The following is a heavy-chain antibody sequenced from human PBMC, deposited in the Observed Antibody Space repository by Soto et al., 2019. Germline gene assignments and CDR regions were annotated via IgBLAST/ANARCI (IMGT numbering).Heavy chain of an antibody. CDR1: GGSISSYF. D-gene: IGHD6-13*01. CDR3: ARDLAAVPRAFDY. V-gene: IGHV4-59*01. Sequence: PWETLSLTCTVSGGSISSYFYIWVRQPPGKGLEWIGSVYYTGTTDYNPSLKSRVTISVDTSKTQFSLNLRSVTAADTAVYYCARDLAAVPRAFDYWGRGTLVTVSS. CDR2: VYYTGTT. J-gene: IGHJ4*02.